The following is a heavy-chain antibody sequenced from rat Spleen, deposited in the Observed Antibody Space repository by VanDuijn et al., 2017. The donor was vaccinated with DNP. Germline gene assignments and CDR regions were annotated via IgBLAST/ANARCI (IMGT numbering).Heavy chain of an antibody. CDR2: INQDSSTI. Sequence: EVKLVESGGGLVQPGRSLKLSCAASGFNFNDYWMGWVRQAPGKGLEWIGEINQDSSTINYIPSLKEKITISRDNAQNTLYLQMSKLGSEDTAIYYCAKGPNYGGWSDYFEYWGQGTLVTVSS. D-gene: IGHD1-11*01. CDR3: AKGPNYGGWSDYFEY. V-gene: IGHV4-2*01. CDR1: GFNFNDYW. J-gene: IGHJ3*01.